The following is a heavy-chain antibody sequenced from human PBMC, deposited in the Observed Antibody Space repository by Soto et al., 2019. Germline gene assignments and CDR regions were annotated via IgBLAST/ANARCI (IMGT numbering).Heavy chain of an antibody. CDR3: ARVPVANYGDYKVFWYYYYYMDV. Sequence: GGSLRLSCAASGFTFSSYGMHWVRQAPGKGLEWVAVIWYDGSNKYYADSVKGRFTISRDNSKNTLYLQMNSLRAEDTAVYYCARVPVANYGDYKVFWYYYYYMDVWGKGTTVTVSS. V-gene: IGHV3-33*01. J-gene: IGHJ6*03. CDR1: GFTFSSYG. D-gene: IGHD4-17*01. CDR2: IWYDGSNK.